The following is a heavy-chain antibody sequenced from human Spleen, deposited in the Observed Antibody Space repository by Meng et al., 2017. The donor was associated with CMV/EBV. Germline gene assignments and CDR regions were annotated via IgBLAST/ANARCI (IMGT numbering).Heavy chain of an antibody. D-gene: IGHD3-16*02. CDR2: IKQDGSEK. V-gene: IGHV3-7*01. CDR3: ARGYRVPLAY. CDR1: GFTFSTYW. J-gene: IGHJ4*02. Sequence: GGSLRLSCAASGFTFSTYWMTWVRQAPGKGLEWVANIKQDGSEKYYADSVKGRFTISRDNAKNSLYLQMNSLRAEDTAVYYCARGYRVPLAYWGQGTLVTVSS.